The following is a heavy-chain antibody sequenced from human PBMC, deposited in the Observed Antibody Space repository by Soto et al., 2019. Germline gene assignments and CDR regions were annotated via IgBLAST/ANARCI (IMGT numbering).Heavy chain of an antibody. Sequence: QVQLVESGGGVVQPGTSLRLSCAVSGFPFSTYGFHWVRQPPGKGLEWVAVIVSDGSAKYHADSVEGRFTISRDNSKDTLYLQMNSLRAEDTAVYYCARDDAFGNEKGFDIWGQGTMVTVSS. CDR3: ARDDAFGNEKGFDI. CDR2: IVSDGSAK. D-gene: IGHD1-1*01. V-gene: IGHV3-33*01. J-gene: IGHJ3*02. CDR1: GFPFSTYG.